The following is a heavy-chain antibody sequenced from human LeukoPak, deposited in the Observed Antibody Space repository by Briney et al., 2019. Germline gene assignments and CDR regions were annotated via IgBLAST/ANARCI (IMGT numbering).Heavy chain of an antibody. J-gene: IGHJ4*02. CDR3: AREKYSGYDSGFRDWYFDY. V-gene: IGHV1-69*13. D-gene: IGHD5-12*01. Sequence: SVKVSCKASESTFSSYAISWVRQAPGQGLEWMGGIIPIFGTANYAQKFQGRVTITADESTSTAYMELSSLRSEDTAVYYCAREKYSGYDSGFRDWYFDYWGQGTLVTVSS. CDR2: IIPIFGTA. CDR1: ESTFSSYA.